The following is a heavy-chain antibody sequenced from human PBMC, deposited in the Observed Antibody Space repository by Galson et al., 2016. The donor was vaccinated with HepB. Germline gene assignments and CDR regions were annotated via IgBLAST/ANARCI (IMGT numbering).Heavy chain of an antibody. V-gene: IGHV4-31*03. CDR3: ARISSTAAGLPNWVDP. Sequence: LTCIVSGDSITSGGYDWTWIRQRPGKGLEWIGFIYNSVSTYYNPSLRSRVTILVDTSTNHLSLKLTSVTGADTAVYYCARISSTAAGLPNWVDPWGQGTLVTVSS. CDR1: GDSITSGGYD. CDR2: IYNSVST. D-gene: IGHD6-13*01. J-gene: IGHJ5*02.